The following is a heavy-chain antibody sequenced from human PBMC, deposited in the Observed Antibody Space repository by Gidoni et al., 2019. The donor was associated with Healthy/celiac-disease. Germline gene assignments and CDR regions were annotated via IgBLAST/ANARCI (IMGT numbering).Heavy chain of an antibody. Sequence: WVAVISYDGSNKYYADSVKGRFTISRDNSKNTLYLQMNSLRAEDTAVYYCARDQGPQGSWWPAKGGMDVWGQGTTVTVSS. CDR3: ARDQGPQGSWWPAKGGMDV. V-gene: IGHV3-30-3*01. D-gene: IGHD2-15*01. J-gene: IGHJ6*02. CDR2: ISYDGSNK.